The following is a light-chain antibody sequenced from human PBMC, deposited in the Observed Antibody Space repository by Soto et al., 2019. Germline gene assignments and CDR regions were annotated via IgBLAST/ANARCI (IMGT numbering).Light chain of an antibody. CDR3: QHCDYLPI. CDR1: QGMSSY. Sequence: IQLTQSPSSLSASVGGRVTITCRASQGMSSYLAWYQHKPGKAPKLLIYDASILEAGVPPRFSGSGSGTDFTLTISSLQPEDVATYYCQHCDYLPIFGPGTTVDFK. J-gene: IGKJ3*01. V-gene: IGKV1-33*01. CDR2: DAS.